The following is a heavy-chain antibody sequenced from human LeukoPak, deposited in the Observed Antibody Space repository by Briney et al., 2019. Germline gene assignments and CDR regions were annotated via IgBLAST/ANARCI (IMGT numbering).Heavy chain of an antibody. D-gene: IGHD3-9*01. CDR1: GFTFSSYG. CDR2: ISYDGSNK. Sequence: PGRSLRLSCAASGFTFSSYGMHWVRQAPGKGLEWVAVISYDGSNKYYADSVKGRFTISRDNSKNTLYLRMNSLRAEDTAVYYCAKDLVHYDILTGPPDYWGQRTLVTVSS. J-gene: IGHJ4*02. CDR3: AKDLVHYDILTGPPDY. V-gene: IGHV3-30*18.